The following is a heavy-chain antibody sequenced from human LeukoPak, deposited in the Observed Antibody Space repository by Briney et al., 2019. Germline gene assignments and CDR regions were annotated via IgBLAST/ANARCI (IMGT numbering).Heavy chain of an antibody. CDR3: ARSGTAVIAPYAFDI. J-gene: IGHJ3*02. CDR2: IYYSGST. CDR1: GASISDYY. V-gene: IGHV4-59*01. Sequence: KPSGTLSLTCTVSGASISDYYWSWIRHPPGKGLEWIGYIYYSGSTNCNPSVKSRVAMSVDTSKKQFSLKLSSLTAADTAVYYCARSGTAVIAPYAFDIWGQGTMVTVSS. D-gene: IGHD4-23*01.